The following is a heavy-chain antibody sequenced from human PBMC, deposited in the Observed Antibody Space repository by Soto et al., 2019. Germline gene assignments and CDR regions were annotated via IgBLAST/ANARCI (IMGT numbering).Heavy chain of an antibody. Sequence: QVQLQESGPGLVRPSETLSLTCTVSGGSISSYRWSWIRQPAGKGLEWIGRLTTNGNTHYNPSLESRVTVSVDTSRNPFLLTLRSFTAADSAVYHCGRESGETWDYEASWGQGTPVTVSS. CDR1: GGSISSYR. V-gene: IGHV4-4*07. CDR2: LTTNGNT. CDR3: GRESGETWDYEAS. J-gene: IGHJ5*02. D-gene: IGHD1-7*01.